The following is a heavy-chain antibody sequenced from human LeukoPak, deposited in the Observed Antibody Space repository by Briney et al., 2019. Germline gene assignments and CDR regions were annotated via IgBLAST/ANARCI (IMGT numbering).Heavy chain of an antibody. J-gene: IGHJ4*02. CDR3: ARDLGSGWYWFDY. CDR2: IYYSGST. D-gene: IGHD6-19*01. V-gene: IGHV4-39*07. CDR1: GGSISSSSYY. Sequence: SETLSLTCTVSGGSISSSSYYWGWIRQPPGKGLEWIGSIYYSGSTYYNPSLKGRVTISVDTSKNQFSLKLSSVTAADTAVYYCARDLGSGWYWFDYWGQGTLVTVSS.